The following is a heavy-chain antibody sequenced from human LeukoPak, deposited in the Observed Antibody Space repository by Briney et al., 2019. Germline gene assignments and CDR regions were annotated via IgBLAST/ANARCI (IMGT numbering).Heavy chain of an antibody. Sequence: GGSLRLSCTASGFTFSSYSMNWVRQAPGEGLEWVSSISSSSSYIYYTDSVKGRFTISRDNAKNSLYLQMNSLRAEDTAVYYCARDGAPIHPEKLELHTYWDQGTLVTVSS. CDR3: ARDGAPIHPEKLELHTY. D-gene: IGHD1-7*01. J-gene: IGHJ4*02. V-gene: IGHV3-21*01. CDR2: ISSSSSYI. CDR1: GFTFSSYS.